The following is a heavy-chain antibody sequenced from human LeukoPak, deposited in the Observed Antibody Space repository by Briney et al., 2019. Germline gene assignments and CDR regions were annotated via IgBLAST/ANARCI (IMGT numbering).Heavy chain of an antibody. Sequence: GASVKVSCKASGYTFTSYYMHWVRQAPGQGLEWMGIINPSGGSTIYAQKFQGRVTMTRDTSTSTVYMELSSQRSEDTAVYYCERMLTGLDYWGQGTLVTVSS. CDR1: GYTFTSYY. CDR2: INPSGGST. V-gene: IGHV1-46*01. CDR3: ERMLTGLDY. D-gene: IGHD3-9*01. J-gene: IGHJ4*02.